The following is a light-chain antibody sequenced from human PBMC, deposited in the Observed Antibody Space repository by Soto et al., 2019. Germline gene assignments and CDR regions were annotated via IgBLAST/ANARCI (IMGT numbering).Light chain of an antibody. Sequence: QSALTQPASVSGSPGQSITISCTGTSSDVGGYNYVSWYQQHSGKAPKLMIYEVSNRPSGVSNRFSGSKSGNTASLTISGLQAEDEADYYCSSYTSSSTRFYVFGTGTKVTVL. CDR3: SSYTSSSTRFYV. J-gene: IGLJ1*01. CDR2: EVS. V-gene: IGLV2-14*01. CDR1: SSDVGGYNY.